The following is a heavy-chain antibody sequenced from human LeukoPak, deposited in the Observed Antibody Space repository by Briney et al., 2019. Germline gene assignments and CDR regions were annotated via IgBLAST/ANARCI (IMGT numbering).Heavy chain of an antibody. V-gene: IGHV4-38-2*02. CDR3: ASGDCTTTSCYDDGFDI. D-gene: IGHD2-2*01. J-gene: IGHJ3*02. Sequence: PSETLSLTCTVSGYSISSGYYWGWIRQPPGKGLEWIGSIYHSGSTYYNPSLKSRVTISVDTSTPQFSLKLSSVTAADTAVYYCASGDCTTTSCYDDGFDIWGQGTMVTVSS. CDR2: IYHSGST. CDR1: GYSISSGYY.